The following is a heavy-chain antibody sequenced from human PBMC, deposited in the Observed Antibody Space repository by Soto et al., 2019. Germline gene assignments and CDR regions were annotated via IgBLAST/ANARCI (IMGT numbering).Heavy chain of an antibody. CDR2: INHSGST. CDR1: GGSFSGYY. J-gene: IGHJ5*02. D-gene: IGHD3-10*01. Sequence: QVQLQQWGAGLLKPSETLSLTSAVYGGSFSGYYWSWIRQPPGKGLEWIGEINHSGSTNYNPSLKSRVTISVDTSKNQFSLKLSSVTAADTAVYYCARGAATMVRGVITRRVLWFDPWGQGTLVTVSS. CDR3: ARGAATMVRGVITRRVLWFDP. V-gene: IGHV4-34*01.